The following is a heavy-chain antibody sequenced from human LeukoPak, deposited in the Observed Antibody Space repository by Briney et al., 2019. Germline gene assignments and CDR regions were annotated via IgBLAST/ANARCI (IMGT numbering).Heavy chain of an antibody. Sequence: ASVKVSCKASGYTFTGYYMHWVRQAPGQGLEWMGWINPNSGGTNYAQKFQGRVTMTRDTSISTAYMELSRLRSDDTAVYYCAVGDVDTAMVTGYWGQGTPVTVSS. J-gene: IGHJ4*02. CDR1: GYTFTGYY. D-gene: IGHD5-18*01. V-gene: IGHV1-2*02. CDR2: INPNSGGT. CDR3: AVGDVDTAMVTGY.